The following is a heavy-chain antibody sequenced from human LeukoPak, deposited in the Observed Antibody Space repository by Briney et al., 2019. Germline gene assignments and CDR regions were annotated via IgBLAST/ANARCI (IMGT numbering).Heavy chain of an antibody. J-gene: IGHJ4*02. Sequence: GGSLRLSCAASGFTFSSYRMNWVRQAPGKGLEWVSSISSSSSYIYYADSVKGRFTISRDNAKNSLYLQMNSLRAEDTAVYYCARDRTYYDFWSGYSGFDYWGQGTLVTVSS. CDR1: GFTFSSYR. CDR2: ISSSSSYI. D-gene: IGHD3-3*01. CDR3: ARDRTYYDFWSGYSGFDY. V-gene: IGHV3-21*01.